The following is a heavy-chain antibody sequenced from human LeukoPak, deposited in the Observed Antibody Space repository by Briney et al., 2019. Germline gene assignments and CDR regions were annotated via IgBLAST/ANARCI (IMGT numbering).Heavy chain of an antibody. CDR3: AREESGSYTYFDY. CDR1: GYTFTGYY. V-gene: IGHV1-2*02. Sequence: ASVKVSCKASGYTFTGYYMHWVRQAPGQGLEWMGWINPNSGGTNYAQKFQGRVTMTRDTSISTAYMELSRLRSDDTAVYYCAREESGSYTYFDYWAREPWSPSPQ. D-gene: IGHD1-26*01. J-gene: IGHJ4*02. CDR2: INPNSGGT.